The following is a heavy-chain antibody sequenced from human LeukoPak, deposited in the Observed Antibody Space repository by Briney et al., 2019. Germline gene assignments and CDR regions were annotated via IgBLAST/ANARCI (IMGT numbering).Heavy chain of an antibody. V-gene: IGHV4-39*01. CDR2: IYYSGST. CDR3: ATRSSWDLYYYYYYMDV. J-gene: IGHJ6*03. Sequence: PSETLSLTCTVSGGSISSSSYYWGWIRQPPGKGLEWIGSIYYSGSTYYNPSLKSRVTISVDTSKNQFSLKLSSVTAADTAVYYCATRSSWDLYYYYYYMDVWGKGTTVTISS. D-gene: IGHD6-13*01. CDR1: GGSISSSSYY.